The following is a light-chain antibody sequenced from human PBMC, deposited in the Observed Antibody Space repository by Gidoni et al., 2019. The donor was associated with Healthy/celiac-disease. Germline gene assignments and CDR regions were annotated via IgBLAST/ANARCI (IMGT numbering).Light chain of an antibody. V-gene: IGLV1-40*01. CDR3: QSYDSSLSGWV. CDR1: SSNIGAGYD. Sequence: QSVLTQPPSVSGAPGPRVSISCPGSSSNIGAGYDVHWYQQLPGTAPKLLIYGNSNRPSGVPDRVSGSKSGTSASLAITGLQAEDETDYYCQSYDSSLSGWVFGGGTKLTVL. J-gene: IGLJ3*02. CDR2: GNS.